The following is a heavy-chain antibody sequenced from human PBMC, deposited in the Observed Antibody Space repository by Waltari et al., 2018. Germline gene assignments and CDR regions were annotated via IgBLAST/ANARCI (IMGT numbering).Heavy chain of an antibody. CDR2: LTDGGTA. CDR3: YTVSDPDY. V-gene: IGHV3-15*01. J-gene: IGHJ4*02. Sequence: EVQLVESGGGLVKPGGSLRLSCAASGFSFSNAWMNWVRQAPGKGLEWVGRLTDGGTADYAAPVKGRFTISRDASKNTLYLQMNSLQTEDTAVYYCYTVSDPDYWGQGTLVTVSS. CDR1: GFSFSNAW.